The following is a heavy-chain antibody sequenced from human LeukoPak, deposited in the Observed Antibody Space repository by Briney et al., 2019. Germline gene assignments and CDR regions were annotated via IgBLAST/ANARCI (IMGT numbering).Heavy chain of an antibody. CDR3: ARDLGAPEGYRYTFGY. J-gene: IGHJ4*02. Sequence: SVKVSCKASGGTFISYAISWVRQAPGQGLEWMGGIIPIFGTANYAQKFQGRVTITADESTSTAYMELSSLRSEDTAVYYCARDLGAPEGYRYTFGYWGQGTLVTVSS. CDR2: IIPIFGTA. V-gene: IGHV1-69*13. CDR1: GGTFISYA. D-gene: IGHD3-16*02.